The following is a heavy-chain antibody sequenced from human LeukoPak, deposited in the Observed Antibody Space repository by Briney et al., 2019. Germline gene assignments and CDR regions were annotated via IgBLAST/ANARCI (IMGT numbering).Heavy chain of an antibody. V-gene: IGHV3-23*01. CDR3: AKDSSSWYTFDY. J-gene: IGHJ4*02. D-gene: IGHD6-13*01. CDR1: GFTFSSYV. Sequence: GGSLRLSCAASGFTFSSYVMSWVRQAPGKGLEWDSAISGSGGSTYYADSVKGRFTISRDNSKNTLYLQMNSLRAEDTAVYYCAKDSSSWYTFDYWGQGTLVTVSS. CDR2: ISGSGGST.